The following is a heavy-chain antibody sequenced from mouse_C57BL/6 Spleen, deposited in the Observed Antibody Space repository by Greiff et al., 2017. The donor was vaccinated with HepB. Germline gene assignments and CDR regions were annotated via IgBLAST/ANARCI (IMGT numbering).Heavy chain of an antibody. CDR1: GYSITSGYD. J-gene: IGHJ4*01. Sequence: EVMLVESGPGMVKPSQSLSLTCTVTGYSITSGYDWHWIRHFPGNKLEWMGYISYSGSTNYNPSLKSRISITHDTSKNHFFLKLNSVTTEDTATYYCAREGVYYDYDGAMDYWGQGTSVTVSS. V-gene: IGHV3-1*01. CDR2: ISYSGST. CDR3: AREGVYYDYDGAMDY. D-gene: IGHD2-4*01.